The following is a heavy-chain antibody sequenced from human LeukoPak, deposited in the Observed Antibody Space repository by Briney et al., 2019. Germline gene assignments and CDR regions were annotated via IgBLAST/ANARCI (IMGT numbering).Heavy chain of an antibody. Sequence: SETLSLTCTVSGDSISSGDYYWGWIRQPPGKGLEWIGSIYYSGSTYYNPSLKSRVTISVDTSKNQFSLKLSSVTAADTAVYYCARQTGSGLFILPGGQGTLVTVSS. CDR3: ARQTGSGLFILP. J-gene: IGHJ4*02. D-gene: IGHD3/OR15-3a*01. CDR1: GDSISSGDYY. CDR2: IYYSGST. V-gene: IGHV4-39*01.